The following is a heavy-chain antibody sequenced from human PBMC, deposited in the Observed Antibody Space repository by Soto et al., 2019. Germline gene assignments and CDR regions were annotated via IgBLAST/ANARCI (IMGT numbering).Heavy chain of an antibody. J-gene: IGHJ4*02. V-gene: IGHV1-18*01. CDR2: ISAYNGNT. Sequence: ASVKVSCKASGYTFTSYGISWVRQAPGQGLEWMGWISAYNGNTNYAQKLQGRVTMTTDTSTSTAYMELRSLRSDDTAVYYCARGDGGYYDSSGPDYWGQGTLVTVSS. CDR1: GYTFTSYG. CDR3: ARGDGGYYDSSGPDY. D-gene: IGHD3-22*01.